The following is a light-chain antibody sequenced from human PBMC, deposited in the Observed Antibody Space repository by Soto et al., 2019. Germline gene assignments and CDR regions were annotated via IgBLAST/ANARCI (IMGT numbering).Light chain of an antibody. V-gene: IGKV1-17*01. CDR2: GAY. CDR3: LQYHGLSS. CDR1: QDIRDD. Sequence: DIQMTQSPSSLSASVGDRVTITCRASQDIRDDLVWYQQKPGKAPKRLVYGAYTLQRGVPSRFRGTGFGTEFTLTISSLQSEDSETYYLLQYHGLSSFGQGTKLEIK. J-gene: IGKJ2*03.